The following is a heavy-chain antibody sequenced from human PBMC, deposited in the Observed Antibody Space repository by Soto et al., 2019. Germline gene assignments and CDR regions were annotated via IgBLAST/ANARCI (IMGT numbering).Heavy chain of an antibody. Sequence: GGSLRLSCAASGFTFSSYGMTWVRQAPGKGLEWVSFSSATGAGTYYADSVKGRFTISRGNSKNTLYLQMTSLRADDTAVYYCAKDRRAGGNYGFYSDFWGQGALVTVSS. J-gene: IGHJ4*02. CDR1: GFTFSSYG. CDR3: AKDRRAGGNYGFYSDF. V-gene: IGHV3-23*01. CDR2: SSATGAGT. D-gene: IGHD1-7*01.